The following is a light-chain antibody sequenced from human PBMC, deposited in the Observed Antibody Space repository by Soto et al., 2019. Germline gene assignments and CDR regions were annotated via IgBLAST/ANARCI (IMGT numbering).Light chain of an antibody. J-gene: IGKJ1*01. V-gene: IGKV1-39*01. CDR3: QATYNVPST. CDR2: AAS. CDR1: QMIDTY. Sequence: EIQMTQSPSSLAASVGDTVTITCRASQMIDTYVNWYQHKSGKAPKLLIYAASTLQGGVPSRFSGSGSGTDFTLSIHSLQPEDFATYYCQATYNVPSTFGQGTKVEVQ.